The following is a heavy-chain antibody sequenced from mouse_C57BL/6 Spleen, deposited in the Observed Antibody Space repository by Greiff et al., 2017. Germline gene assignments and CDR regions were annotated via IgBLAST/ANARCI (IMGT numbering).Heavy chain of an antibody. V-gene: IGHV5-16*01. J-gene: IGHJ2*01. D-gene: IGHD2-3*01. Sequence: EVKVVESEGGLVQPGSSMKLSCTASGFTFSDYYMAWVRQVPEKGLEWVANINYDGSSTYYLDSLKSRFIISRDNAKNILYLQMSSLKSEDTATYYCARVYDGYYFGFDYWGQGTTLTVSS. CDR3: ARVYDGYYFGFDY. CDR2: INYDGSST. CDR1: GFTFSDYY.